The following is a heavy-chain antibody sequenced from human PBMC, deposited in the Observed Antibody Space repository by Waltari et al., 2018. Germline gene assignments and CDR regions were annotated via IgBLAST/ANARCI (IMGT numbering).Heavy chain of an antibody. CDR2: INHSGRT. D-gene: IGHD3-9*01. J-gene: IGHJ3*02. CDR1: GGSFSGYY. V-gene: IGHV4-34*01. Sequence: QVQLQQWGAGLLKPSETLSLTCAVYGGSFSGYYWSWIRQPPGKGLEWIGEINHSGRTNYNPSLKSRVTISVDTSKNQFSLKLSSVTAADTAVYYCAREYYDILTGYSDYAFDIWGQGTMVTVSS. CDR3: AREYYDILTGYSDYAFDI.